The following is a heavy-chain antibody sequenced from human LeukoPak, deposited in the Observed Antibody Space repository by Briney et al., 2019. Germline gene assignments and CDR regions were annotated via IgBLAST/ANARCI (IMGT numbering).Heavy chain of an antibody. CDR3: ARLRGMATITTNFDY. J-gene: IGHJ4*02. Sequence: ASETLSLTCTVSGGSISSYYWSWIRQPPGKGLEWIGYIYYSGSTNYNPSLKSRVTISVDTSKNQFSLKLSSVTAADTAVYYCARLRGMATITTNFDYWGQGTLVTVSS. V-gene: IGHV4-59*08. D-gene: IGHD5-12*01. CDR2: IYYSGST. CDR1: GGSISSYY.